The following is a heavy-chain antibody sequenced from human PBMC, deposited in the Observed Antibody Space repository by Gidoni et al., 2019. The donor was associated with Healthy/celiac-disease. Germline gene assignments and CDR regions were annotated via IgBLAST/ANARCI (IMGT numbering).Heavy chain of an antibody. CDR1: GFPLSSYA. CDR3: AKESYDILTGRAYYFDY. V-gene: IGHV3-23*01. J-gene: IGHJ4*02. D-gene: IGHD3-9*01. CDR2: ISGSGGST. Sequence: EVQLSESGGGLVQPGGSLRLSCAASGFPLSSYAISWVRQAPGKGLPWVSAISGSGGSTYYADSVKGRFTISRDNSKNTLYLQMNSLRAEDTAVYYCAKESYDILTGRAYYFDYWGQGTLVTVSS.